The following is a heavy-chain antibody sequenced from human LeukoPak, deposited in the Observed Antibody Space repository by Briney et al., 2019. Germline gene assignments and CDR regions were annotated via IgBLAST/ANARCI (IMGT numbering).Heavy chain of an antibody. V-gene: IGHV3-69-1*02. Sequence: GGSLRLSCAASGFTVSSNYMSWVRQAPGKGLEWVSYITSGRSTFYADSVKGRFTISRDNAKNSLYLQMNSPRVEDTAVYYCARLSTDYYYMDVWGKGTTVTISS. CDR3: ARLSTDYYYMDV. J-gene: IGHJ6*03. CDR1: GFTVSSNY. D-gene: IGHD2-2*01. CDR2: ITSGRST.